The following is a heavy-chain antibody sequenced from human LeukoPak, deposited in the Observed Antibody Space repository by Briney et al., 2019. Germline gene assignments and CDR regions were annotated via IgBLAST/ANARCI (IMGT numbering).Heavy chain of an antibody. CDR1: GFTFGDYA. CDR2: IRSKAYGGTT. D-gene: IGHD3-10*01. J-gene: IGHJ4*02. V-gene: IGHV3-49*03. Sequence: PGGPVRLSCTASGFTFGDYAMSWFRQAPEKGLEWVGFIRSKAYGGTTEYAASVKGRFTVSRDDSKSIAYLQMNSLKTEDTAVYYCTRGGWFGELGDFDYWGQGTMDTVSS. CDR3: TRGGWFGELGDFDY.